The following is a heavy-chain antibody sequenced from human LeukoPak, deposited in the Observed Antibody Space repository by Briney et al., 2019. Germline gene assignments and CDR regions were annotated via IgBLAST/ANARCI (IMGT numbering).Heavy chain of an antibody. CDR1: GGTFSSYA. Sequence: SVKVSCKASGGTFSSYAISWVRQAPGQGLEWMGGIIPIFGTANYAQKFQGRVTITADESTSTAYMELSSLRSEDTAVYYCARANSGYDYDLGYWGQGTLVTVSS. V-gene: IGHV1-69*13. CDR2: IIPIFGTA. CDR3: ARANSGYDYDLGY. D-gene: IGHD5-12*01. J-gene: IGHJ4*02.